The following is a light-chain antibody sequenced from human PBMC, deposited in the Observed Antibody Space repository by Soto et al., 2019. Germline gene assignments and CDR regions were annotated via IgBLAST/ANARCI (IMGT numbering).Light chain of an antibody. CDR3: SSYTSSSTVI. V-gene: IGLV2-14*01. Sequence: QSALTQPASVSGSPGQSITISCTGTSSDIGGYNYISWYQQLPGKAPKFIIYDVRNRPPGVSNRFSGSRSGNTASLTISGLQAEDEADYYCSSYTSSSTVIFGGGTKLTVL. CDR1: SSDIGGYNY. CDR2: DVR. J-gene: IGLJ2*01.